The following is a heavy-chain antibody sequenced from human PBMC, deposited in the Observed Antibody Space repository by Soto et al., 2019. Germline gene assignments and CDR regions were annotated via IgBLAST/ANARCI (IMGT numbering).Heavy chain of an antibody. J-gene: IGHJ4*02. CDR3: ARDRPIAIPNFVPTDY. D-gene: IGHD2-21*01. CDR2: ISSSSSYI. CDR1: GFTFSSYS. Sequence: GGSLRLSCAASGFTFSSYSMNWVRQAPGKGLEWVSSISSSSSYIYYADSVKGRFTISRDNAKNSLYLQMNSLRAEDTAVYYCARDRPIAIPNFVPTDYWGQGTLVTVSS. V-gene: IGHV3-21*04.